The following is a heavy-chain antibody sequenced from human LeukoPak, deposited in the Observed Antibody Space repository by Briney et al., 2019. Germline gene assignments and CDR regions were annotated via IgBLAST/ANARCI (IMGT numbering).Heavy chain of an antibody. J-gene: IGHJ4*02. Sequence: GSLRLSCAASGFTFSSYPMNWVRPAPGKGLEWVSVISGSGGATFYGDSVQGRFTISRDNSRDTLYLQMSSLRAEDTAVYYCGRYLQTAVGANDYWGQGTLVTVSS. CDR3: GRYLQTAVGANDY. V-gene: IGHV3-23*01. CDR1: GFTFSSYP. D-gene: IGHD1-26*01. CDR2: ISGSGGAT.